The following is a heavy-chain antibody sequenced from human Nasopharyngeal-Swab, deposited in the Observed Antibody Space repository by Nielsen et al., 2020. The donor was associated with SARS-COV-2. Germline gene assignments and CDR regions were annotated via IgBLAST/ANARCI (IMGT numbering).Heavy chain of an antibody. CDR1: GYTFTSYA. J-gene: IGHJ4*02. CDR2: INAGNGNT. Sequence: ASVKVSCKASGYTFTSYAMHWVRQAPGQRLEWMGWINAGNGNTKYSQKFQGRVTITRDTSASTAYMELSSLRSEDTAVYYCVTRRQTGPWMDWGQGTLVTVSS. CDR3: VTRRQTGPWMD. V-gene: IGHV1-3*01. D-gene: IGHD7-27*01.